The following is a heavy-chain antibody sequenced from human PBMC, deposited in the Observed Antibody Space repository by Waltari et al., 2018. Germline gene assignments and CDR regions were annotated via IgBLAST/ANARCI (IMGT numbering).Heavy chain of an antibody. J-gene: IGHJ3*02. V-gene: IGHV1-18*01. D-gene: IGHD3-10*01. CDR2: ISGYDDTT. CDR3: ARDYYYGSGSSWSDVFDI. CDR1: GYIFTRYG. Sequence: QVQLVQSGGEVRRPGASVTVSCKATGYIFTRYGISWVRQAPGQGLEWMGWISGYDDTTHFALNVQRRVTMSTDTFTSTVYMDLRSLRSDDTAVYYCARDYYYGSGSSWSDVFDIWGQGTMVTVSS.